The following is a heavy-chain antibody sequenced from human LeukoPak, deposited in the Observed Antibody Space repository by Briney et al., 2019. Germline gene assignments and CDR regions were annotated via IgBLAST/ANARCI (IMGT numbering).Heavy chain of an antibody. Sequence: SETLSLTCTVSGGSISSSSYYWGWIRQPPGKGLEWIGSIYYSGSTYYNPSLKSRVTISVDTSKNQFSLKLSSVTAADTAVYYCARRGRADYVWGSYRSYYFDYWGQGTLVTVPS. J-gene: IGHJ4*02. CDR2: IYYSGST. CDR3: ARRGRADYVWGSYRSYYFDY. D-gene: IGHD3-16*02. V-gene: IGHV4-39*01. CDR1: GGSISSSSYY.